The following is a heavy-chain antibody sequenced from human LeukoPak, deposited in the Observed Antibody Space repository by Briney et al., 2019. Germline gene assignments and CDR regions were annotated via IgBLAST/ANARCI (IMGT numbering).Heavy chain of an antibody. CDR1: GGSISSGSYY. J-gene: IGHJ4*02. V-gene: IGHV4-61*02. D-gene: IGHD6-19*01. CDR2: IHTSGST. CDR3: ARVKKSSGWYSEADRYYFDY. Sequence: SSETLSLTCTVSGGSISSGSYYWSWIRQPAGKGLEWIARIHTSGSTKYNPSLKSRVTISLDTSNNQFSLKLSSVTAADTAVYYCARVKKSSGWYSEADRYYFDYWGQGTLVTVSS.